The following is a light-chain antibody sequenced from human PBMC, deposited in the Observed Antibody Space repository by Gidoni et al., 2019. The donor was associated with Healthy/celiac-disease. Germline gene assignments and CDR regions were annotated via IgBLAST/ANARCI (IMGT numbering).Light chain of an antibody. Sequence: YVLTQPPSVSVAPGKTARITCGGNNIGSKSVHWYQQKPGQAPVLVIYYDSDRPSGIPERFSGSNSGNTATLTISRVEAGDEADYYCQVWDSSSDPFYVFGTGTKVTVL. J-gene: IGLJ1*01. CDR2: YDS. CDR3: QVWDSSSDPFYV. V-gene: IGLV3-21*04. CDR1: NIGSKS.